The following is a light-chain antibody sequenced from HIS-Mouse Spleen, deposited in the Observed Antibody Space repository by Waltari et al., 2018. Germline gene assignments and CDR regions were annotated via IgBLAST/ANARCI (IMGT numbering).Light chain of an antibody. CDR2: DVS. CDR3: SSYTSSSTPVV. J-gene: IGLJ2*01. Sequence: QSALTQPASVSGSPGQSITISCTGTRSTVGGSNTVSWYQQHPGKAPNLMIYDVSNRPSGVSNRFAGSKSGNTASLTISGLQAEDEADYYCSSYTSSSTPVVFGGGTKLTVL. CDR1: RSTVGGSNT. V-gene: IGLV2-14*03.